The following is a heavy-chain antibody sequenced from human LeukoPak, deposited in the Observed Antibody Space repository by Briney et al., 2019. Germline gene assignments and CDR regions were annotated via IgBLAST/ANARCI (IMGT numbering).Heavy chain of an antibody. D-gene: IGHD2-21*02. Sequence: GGSLRLSCAASGFTFSSYEMNWVRQAPGKGLEWVSAISGSGGSTYYADSVKGRFTISRDNSKNTLYLQMNSLRAEDTAVYYCAKDVRPVVVTATFDYWGQGTLVTVSS. V-gene: IGHV3-23*01. J-gene: IGHJ4*02. CDR3: AKDVRPVVVTATFDY. CDR2: ISGSGGST. CDR1: GFTFSSYE.